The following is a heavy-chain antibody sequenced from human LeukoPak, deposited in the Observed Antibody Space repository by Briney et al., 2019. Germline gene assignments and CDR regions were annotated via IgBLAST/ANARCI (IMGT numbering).Heavy chain of an antibody. CDR2: IYYSGST. Sequence: SETLSLTCTVSGGSISSHYWSWIRQPPGKGLEWIGYIYYSGSTNYNPSLKSRVTISVDTSKNQFSLKLSSVTAADTAVYYCARVGIVVVPRPYYYYMDVWGKGTTVTVSS. CDR3: ARVGIVVVPRPYYYYMDV. CDR1: GGSISSHY. D-gene: IGHD2-2*01. J-gene: IGHJ6*03. V-gene: IGHV4-59*11.